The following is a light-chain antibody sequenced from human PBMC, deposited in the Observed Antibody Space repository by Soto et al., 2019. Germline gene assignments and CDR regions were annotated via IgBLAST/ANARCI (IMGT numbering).Light chain of an antibody. CDR3: QQSFRSPIT. Sequence: DIQRNQSPSSLSPPVGDTVTITVRASHSIALSVNCYQQKPGKAPKLLIYVAFTLESGVPSRFSGSGSGTEFTLTIRSLQPEDFATYYCQQSFRSPITFGQGAK. V-gene: IGKV1-39*01. J-gene: IGKJ2*01. CDR2: VAF. CDR1: HSIALS.